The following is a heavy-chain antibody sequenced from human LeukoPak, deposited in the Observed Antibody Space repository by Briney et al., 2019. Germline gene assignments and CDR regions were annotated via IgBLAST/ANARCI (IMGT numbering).Heavy chain of an antibody. J-gene: IGHJ4*02. CDR2: IYYSGST. CDR3: ARYGPYNYVDY. D-gene: IGHD4-17*01. CDR1: GDSISSTSYY. Sequence: SETLSLTCTVSGDSISSTSYYWGWIRQPPGKGLEWIGTIYYSGSTYYNPSLKSRVTISVDRSNKHFSLKLSSVTAADTAVYFCARYGPYNYVDYWGQGTVVSVSS. V-gene: IGHV4-39*07.